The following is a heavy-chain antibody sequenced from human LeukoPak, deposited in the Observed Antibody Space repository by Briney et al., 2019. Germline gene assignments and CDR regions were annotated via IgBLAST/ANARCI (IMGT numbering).Heavy chain of an antibody. CDR3: ARVGSSGFTYFDY. Sequence: GGSLRLSCAASGFTFSSYSMNWVRQAPGKGLEWVSSISSSSSYIYYADSVKGRFTISRDNAKNSLYLQMNSLRAEDTAVYHCARVGSSGFTYFDYWGQGTLVTVSS. D-gene: IGHD3-22*01. CDR2: ISSSSSYI. J-gene: IGHJ4*02. V-gene: IGHV3-21*01. CDR1: GFTFSSYS.